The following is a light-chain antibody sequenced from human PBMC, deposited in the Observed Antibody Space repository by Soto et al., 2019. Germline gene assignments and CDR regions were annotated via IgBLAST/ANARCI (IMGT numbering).Light chain of an antibody. CDR2: GPS. CDR3: QQYNILHSLT. V-gene: IGKV3-15*01. J-gene: IGKJ4*01. Sequence: EIGMTQSPATLSVSPGERATLSGRASQSVSSNLSLYQQKPGQAPRLLIYGPSTRATAIPARFSGSGSGTEFTLTISSLQSEDFSGYYGQQYNILHSLTFGGGTKVAIK. CDR1: QSVSSN.